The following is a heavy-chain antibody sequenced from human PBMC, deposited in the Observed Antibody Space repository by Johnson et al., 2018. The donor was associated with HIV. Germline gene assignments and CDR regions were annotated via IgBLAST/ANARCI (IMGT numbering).Heavy chain of an antibody. D-gene: IGHD3-22*01. V-gene: IGHV3-48*04. Sequence: MQLVESGGGVVQPGRSLRLSCAASGFTFSSYWMSWIRQAPGKGLEWVSYISGSGGTIYNADSVKGRFTISRDSAKNSLYLQMNSLRAEDTALYYCARGVSSGYYSNAFDVWGQGTMATVSS. CDR1: GFTFSSYW. CDR2: ISGSGGTI. CDR3: ARGVSSGYYSNAFDV. J-gene: IGHJ3*01.